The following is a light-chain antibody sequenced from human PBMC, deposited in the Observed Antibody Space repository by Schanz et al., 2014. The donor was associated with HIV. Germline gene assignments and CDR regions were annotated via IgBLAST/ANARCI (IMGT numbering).Light chain of an antibody. CDR1: SADIGSYNY. CDR3: SSYEGIHNWV. CDR2: GVT. Sequence: QSALTQPASASGSPGRSVTFSCTGTSADIGSYNYVSWYQHHPGKAPKLLIYGVTDRPSGVPDRFSGSKSGNTASLTVSGLQAEDEADYYCSSYEGIHNWVFGGGTKLTVL. V-gene: IGLV2-8*01. J-gene: IGLJ2*01.